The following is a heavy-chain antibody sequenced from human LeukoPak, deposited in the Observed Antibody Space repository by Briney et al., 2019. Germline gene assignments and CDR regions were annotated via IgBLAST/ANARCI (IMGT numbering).Heavy chain of an antibody. Sequence: GGSLRLSCSASGFTFNNFAMSWVRQAPGKGLEWVSGISGSGESTYYADSVKGRFTISRDNSKNTLYLQMNSLRAEDTAVYYCAKVLDGTGYWNYYFDSWGQGTLVTVSS. J-gene: IGHJ4*02. D-gene: IGHD3-22*01. CDR2: ISGSGEST. CDR1: GFTFNNFA. V-gene: IGHV3-23*01. CDR3: AKVLDGTGYWNYYFDS.